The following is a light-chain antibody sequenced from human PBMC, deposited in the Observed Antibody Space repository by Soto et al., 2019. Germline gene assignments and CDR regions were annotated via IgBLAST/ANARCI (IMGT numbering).Light chain of an antibody. Sequence: ETVLTQSPGTLSLSPGERAILSCRASQSVSSYLAWYQQKPGQAPRVLIYGASSRATGIPDRFSGSGSGADFTLTISRLEPEDFAVYYCQQYTTSPFTFGPGTKVDI. CDR2: GAS. CDR1: QSVSSY. CDR3: QQYTTSPFT. J-gene: IGKJ3*01. V-gene: IGKV3-20*01.